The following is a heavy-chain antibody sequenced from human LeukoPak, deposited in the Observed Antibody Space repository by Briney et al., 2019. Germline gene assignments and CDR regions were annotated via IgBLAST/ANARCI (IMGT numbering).Heavy chain of an antibody. D-gene: IGHD6-13*01. J-gene: IGHJ6*03. CDR3: ARVSRYSSSWHRHLPEKYYYYMDV. CDR2: IKQDGSEK. Sequence: PGGSLRLSCAASGFTFSSYEMSWVRQAPGKGLEWVANIKQDGSEKYYVDSVKGRFTISRDNAKNSLYLQMNSLRAEDTAVYYCARVSRYSSSWHRHLPEKYYYYMDVWGKGTTVTVSS. V-gene: IGHV3-7*01. CDR1: GFTFSSYE.